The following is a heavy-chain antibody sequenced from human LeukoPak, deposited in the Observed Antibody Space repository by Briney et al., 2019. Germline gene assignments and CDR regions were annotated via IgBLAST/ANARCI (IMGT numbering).Heavy chain of an antibody. D-gene: IGHD3-10*01. Sequence: SETLSLTCTVSGGSISTSNYYWGWIRQPPGKGLEWIGNIFYSGSTYYSPSLKSRVTISLDTSRNQFSLKLTSVTAADTAVYYCARDGDYYGSERILGLDYWGPGILVIVSS. CDR2: IFYSGST. CDR1: GGSISTSNYY. J-gene: IGHJ4*02. V-gene: IGHV4-39*07. CDR3: ARDGDYYGSERILGLDY.